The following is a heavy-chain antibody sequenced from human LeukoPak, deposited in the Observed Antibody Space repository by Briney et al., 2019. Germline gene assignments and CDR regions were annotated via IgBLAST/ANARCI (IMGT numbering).Heavy chain of an antibody. CDR3: AREQEEGYPGSGGSCPGY. Sequence: PGGSLRLSCAASGFTFSSYSMNWVRQAPGKGLEWVSSISSSSSYIYYADSVKGRFTISRDNAKNSLYLQMNSLRAEDTAVYYCAREQEEGYPGSGGSCPGYWGQGTLVTVSS. CDR2: ISSSSSYI. J-gene: IGHJ4*02. D-gene: IGHD2-15*01. CDR1: GFTFSSYS. V-gene: IGHV3-21*01.